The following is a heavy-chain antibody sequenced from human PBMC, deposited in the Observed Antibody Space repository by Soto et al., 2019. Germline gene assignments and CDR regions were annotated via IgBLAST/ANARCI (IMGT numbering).Heavy chain of an antibody. D-gene: IGHD3-16*02. V-gene: IGHV4-34*01. Sequence: SETLSLTCAVYGGSFSGYYWSWIRQPPGKGLEWIGEINHSGSTNYNPSLKSRVTISVDTSKNQFSLKLSSVTAADTAVYYCARVLRLGELSFYFFDYCGKGTLVTVSS. CDR1: GGSFSGYY. J-gene: IGHJ4*02. CDR3: ARVLRLGELSFYFFDY. CDR2: INHSGST.